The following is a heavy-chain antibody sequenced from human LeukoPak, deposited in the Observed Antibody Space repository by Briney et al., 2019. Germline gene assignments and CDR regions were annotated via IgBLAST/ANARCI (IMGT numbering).Heavy chain of an antibody. D-gene: IGHD3-22*01. V-gene: IGHV3-11*05. CDR2: ISSSSSHT. J-gene: IGHJ4*02. CDR3: ARAYNRFDSSGFYVY. Sequence: PGGSLRLSCAASGFTFSDYYMSWIRLAPGKGLEWLSFISSSSSHTKYADSVKGRFTISRDNAKNSLFLQMNSLRPEDTAVYYCARAYNRFDSSGFYVYWGQGTLVSVSS. CDR1: GFTFSDYY.